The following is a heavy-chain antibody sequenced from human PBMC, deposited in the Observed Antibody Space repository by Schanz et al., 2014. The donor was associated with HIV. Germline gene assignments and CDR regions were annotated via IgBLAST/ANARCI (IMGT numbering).Heavy chain of an antibody. Sequence: QVQLVESGGGLVKPGGSLRLSCAASGFTFNDYYMSWIRQAPGKGLEWVAFISYDGSNKYYADSVKGRFTISRDNSKNTLYLQMNSLRAEDTAVYYCARVANWDYYGMDVWGRGTTVTVSS. J-gene: IGHJ6*02. D-gene: IGHD3-16*01. V-gene: IGHV3-30*03. CDR2: ISYDGSNK. CDR1: GFTFNDYY. CDR3: ARVANWDYYGMDV.